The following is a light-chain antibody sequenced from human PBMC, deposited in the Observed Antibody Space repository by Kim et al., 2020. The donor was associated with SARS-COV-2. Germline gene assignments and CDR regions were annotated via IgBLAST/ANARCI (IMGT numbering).Light chain of an antibody. V-gene: IGKV1-5*03. J-gene: IGKJ2*01. CDR3: QHYSRFPYT. CDR1: EAIETW. Sequence: DIQMSQSPSTLSASVGDRVTITCRASEAIETWLAWYQQKPGKVPSLLIYLASTLENGVPSRFSGSGSGTVFTLTINGLQPDDFATYYCQHYSRFPYTFGQGTKLEI. CDR2: LAS.